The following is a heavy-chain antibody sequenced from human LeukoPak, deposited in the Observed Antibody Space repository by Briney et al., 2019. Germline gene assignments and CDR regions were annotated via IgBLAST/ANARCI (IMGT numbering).Heavy chain of an antibody. CDR2: INPRGGST. Sequence: ASVKVSCKASGYTFTSYYMHWVRQAPGQGLEWMGIINPRGGSTSYAQKFQGRVAMTRDTSTSTVYMELSSLRSEDTAVYYCARGIATYGDYVFFDYWGQGTLVTVSS. CDR3: ARGIATYGDYVFFDY. J-gene: IGHJ4*02. D-gene: IGHD4-17*01. CDR1: GYTFTSYY. V-gene: IGHV1-46*01.